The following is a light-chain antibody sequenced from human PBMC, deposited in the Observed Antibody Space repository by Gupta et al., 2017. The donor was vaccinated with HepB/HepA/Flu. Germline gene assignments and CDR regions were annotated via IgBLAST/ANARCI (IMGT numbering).Light chain of an antibody. V-gene: IGKV4-1*01. CDR2: WAS. Sequence: DLVVTQSPVSLAVSLSESATINCQSSQSVLYNSNNKNYLAWYQQKPEQPPKLLIYWASTREAGVPDLFSGSGSGTDFTLTISSLQAEDVAVYYYHQYYTTPWTFGQGTKVEIK. CDR3: HQYYTTPWT. J-gene: IGKJ1*01. CDR1: QSVLYNSNNKNY.